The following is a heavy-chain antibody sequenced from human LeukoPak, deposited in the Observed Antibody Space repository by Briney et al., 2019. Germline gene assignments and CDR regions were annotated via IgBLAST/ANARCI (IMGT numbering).Heavy chain of an antibody. D-gene: IGHD4-17*01. V-gene: IGHV4-59*12. Sequence: TSETLSLTCTVSGGSISSFYWSWLRQPPGKGLEWIGYIYYTGSTNYNPSLKSRVTISLDTSKNQFSLKLSSVTAADTAVYYCARRYGDYVDYWGQGTLVTVSS. CDR2: IYYTGST. CDR1: GGSISSFY. J-gene: IGHJ4*02. CDR3: ARRYGDYVDY.